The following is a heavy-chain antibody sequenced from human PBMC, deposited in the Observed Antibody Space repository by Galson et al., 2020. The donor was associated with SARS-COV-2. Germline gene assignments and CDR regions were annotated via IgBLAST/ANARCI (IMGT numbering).Heavy chain of an antibody. Sequence: GESLKISCAASGFTFSSYNINWVRQAPGKGLEWVSYISSSSNYIYYADSVKGRFTISRDNAKNSLYLQMNSLRAEDTAVYYCASEDIVVVPAFFEPFARDDDYYYYMDVWGTGTTVTVSS. CDR1: GFTFSSYN. J-gene: IGHJ6*03. CDR3: ASEDIVVVPAFFEPFARDDDYYYYMDV. V-gene: IGHV3-21*01. CDR2: ISSSSNYI. D-gene: IGHD2-2*01.